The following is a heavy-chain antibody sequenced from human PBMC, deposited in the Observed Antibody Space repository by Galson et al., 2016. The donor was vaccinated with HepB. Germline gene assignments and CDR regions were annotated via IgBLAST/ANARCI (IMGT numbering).Heavy chain of an antibody. CDR3: AKSGKHLWSIDY. J-gene: IGHJ4*02. D-gene: IGHD5-18*01. Sequence: SLRLSCAASGFTFSSYAMSWVRQAPGKGLEWVSTISGSGGRTYYADSVKGRFTISRDNSKNTLYLQMNSLRAEDMAVYYCAKSGKHLWSIDYWGQGALVTVSS. V-gene: IGHV3-23*01. CDR1: GFTFSSYA. CDR2: ISGSGGRT.